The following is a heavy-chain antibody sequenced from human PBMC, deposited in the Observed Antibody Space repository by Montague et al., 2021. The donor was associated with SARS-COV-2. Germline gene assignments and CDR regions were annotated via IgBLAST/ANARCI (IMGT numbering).Heavy chain of an antibody. CDR3: ARRHSGGCCAGTTCYGSAFDY. V-gene: IGHV4-39*01. CDR2: IYFSGPT. Sequence: SETLSLTCTGSGASISSSYYWCWIRQPSGKGLEWIGSIYFSGPTYYNPSLKSRVTISEDSSRRQFSLKMNFVTAADTAVFFCARRHSGGCCAGTTCYGSAFDYWGQGTLVTVSS. CDR1: GASISSSYY. J-gene: IGHJ4*02. D-gene: IGHD5-12*01.